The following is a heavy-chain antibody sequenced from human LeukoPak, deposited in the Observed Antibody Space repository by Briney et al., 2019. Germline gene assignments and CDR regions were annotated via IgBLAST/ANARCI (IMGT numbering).Heavy chain of an antibody. Sequence: ASVKISCKVSGYTFTDYYMHWVPQAPRKGLGWMGLVDPEDGETIYAEKFQGRVTITADTSTDTAYMELSSLRSEDAAVYYCALQLELSFPLVYWGQGTLVTVSS. CDR2: VDPEDGET. V-gene: IGHV1-69-2*01. CDR1: GYTFTDYY. D-gene: IGHD1-7*01. J-gene: IGHJ4*02. CDR3: ALQLELSFPLVY.